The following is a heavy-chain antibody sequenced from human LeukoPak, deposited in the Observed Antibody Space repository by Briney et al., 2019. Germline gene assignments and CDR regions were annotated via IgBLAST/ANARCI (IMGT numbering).Heavy chain of an antibody. CDR3: ARDPHYHDRSGSFV. V-gene: IGHV4-30-4*08. CDR2: IYYSGSA. J-gene: IGHJ3*01. Sequence: SETLSLTCTVSGGSISSGDYFWRWIRQPPGTGLEWIGYIYYSGSAYYNPSLKSRVTISVDTSKNQFSLKLSPVTAADTAVYYCARDPHYHDRSGSFVWGQGTMVTVSS. D-gene: IGHD3-22*01. CDR1: GGSISSGDYF.